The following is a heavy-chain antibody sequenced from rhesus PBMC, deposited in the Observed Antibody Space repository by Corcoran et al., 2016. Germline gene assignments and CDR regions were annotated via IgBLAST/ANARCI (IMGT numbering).Heavy chain of an antibody. Sequence: QVTLKESGPALVKPTQTLTLTCTFSGFSLTTSGMGVGWIRQPPGKALEWLALIYWDDDKRYSTSLKSMLTISKDTSKNQVVLTMTNMDPVDTATYYCARGGYFDYWGQGVLVTVSS. CDR1: GFSLTTSGMG. CDR2: IYWDDDK. CDR3: ARGGYFDY. V-gene: IGHV2-174*01. J-gene: IGHJ4*01.